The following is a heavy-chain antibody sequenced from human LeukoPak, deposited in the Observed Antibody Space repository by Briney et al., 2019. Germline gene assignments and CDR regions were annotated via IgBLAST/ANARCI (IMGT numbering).Heavy chain of an antibody. J-gene: IGHJ4*02. D-gene: IGHD3-22*01. CDR2: ISAYNGNT. Sequence: ASVKVSCKASGYTFTSYGISWVRQAPGQGLEWMGWISAYNGNTNYAQKLQGRVTMTTDTSTSTAYMELRSLRSDDTAVYYCARSSPYYYDSSGYYSFDYWGQGTLVTVSS. CDR1: GYTFTSYG. V-gene: IGHV1-18*01. CDR3: ARSSPYYYDSSGYYSFDY.